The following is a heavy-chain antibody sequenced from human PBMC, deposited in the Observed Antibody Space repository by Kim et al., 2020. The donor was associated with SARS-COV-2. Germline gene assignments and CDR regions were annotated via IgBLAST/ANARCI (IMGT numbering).Heavy chain of an antibody. D-gene: IGHD4-4*01. J-gene: IGHJ5*02. CDR2: ISSSSSTI. V-gene: IGHV3-48*02. Sequence: GGSLRLSCAASGFTFSSYSMNWVRQAPGKGLEWVSYISSSSSTIYYADSVKGRFTISRDNAKNSLYLQMNSLRDEDTAVYYCARDLLQLGLQTNWFDPWGQGTLVTVSS. CDR1: GFTFSSYS. CDR3: ARDLLQLGLQTNWFDP.